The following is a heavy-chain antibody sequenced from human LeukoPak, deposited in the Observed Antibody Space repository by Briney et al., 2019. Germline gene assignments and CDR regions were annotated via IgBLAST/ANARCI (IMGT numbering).Heavy chain of an antibody. J-gene: IGHJ1*01. V-gene: IGHV3-7*03. D-gene: IGHD2-2*01. CDR1: GFTFSSYW. Sequence: GGSLRLSCAASGFTFSSYWMSWVRQAPGKGLEWVANIKQDGSEKHYVDSVKGRFTISRDNAKNSLYLQMNSLRAEDTAVYYCARSTNIVVVPAAPPRDAEYFQHWGQGTLVTVSS. CDR2: IKQDGSEK. CDR3: ARSTNIVVVPAAPPRDAEYFQH.